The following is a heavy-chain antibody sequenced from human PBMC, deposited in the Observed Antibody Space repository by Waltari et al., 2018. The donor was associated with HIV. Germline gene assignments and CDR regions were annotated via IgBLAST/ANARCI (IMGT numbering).Heavy chain of an antibody. J-gene: IGHJ4*02. V-gene: IGHV1-69*08. CDR1: GGAFTSYS. D-gene: IGHD3-10*01. Sequence: QVQLVQSGPAVRTPGSSVKVSCKASGGAFTSYSIHWVRQAPGQGLEWMGRVIPMSGTAMKAQKFQARVTISADKSTTTAYMELTSLRTEDTAVYYCASARETMGVDFDFWGQGTLVTVSS. CDR2: VIPMSGTA. CDR3: ASARETMGVDFDF.